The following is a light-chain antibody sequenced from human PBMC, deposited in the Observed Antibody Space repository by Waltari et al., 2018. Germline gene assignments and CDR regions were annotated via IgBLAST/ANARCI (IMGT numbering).Light chain of an antibody. J-gene: IGLJ3*02. CDR2: DVS. Sequence: QSALTQSASVSGFPGQTITIPCTGTSSDVGFYNYVSWYQKHPGKAPKLMIYDVSERPSGVSNRFYGSKSGNTASLTISGLQAEDEADYYCNSYAGSSSWVFGGGTKLTVL. CDR1: SSDVGFYNY. V-gene: IGLV2-14*01. CDR3: NSYAGSSSWV.